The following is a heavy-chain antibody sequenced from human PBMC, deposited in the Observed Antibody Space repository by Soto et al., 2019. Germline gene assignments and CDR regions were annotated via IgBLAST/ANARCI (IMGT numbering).Heavy chain of an antibody. CDR1: GFTFSTYW. J-gene: IGHJ4*02. Sequence: EVQLVESGGGLVQPGGSLRLSCAASGFTFSTYWMHWVRQAPGKGLVWVSRIKNDGSGTYYVDSVEGRFTISRDNAKNTLYLQMNSLRAEDTAVHYCVWGDGDYYDGNGYLGRHWGQGTLVTVSS. D-gene: IGHD3-22*01. CDR2: IKNDGSGT. V-gene: IGHV3-74*01. CDR3: VWGDGDYYDGNGYLGRH.